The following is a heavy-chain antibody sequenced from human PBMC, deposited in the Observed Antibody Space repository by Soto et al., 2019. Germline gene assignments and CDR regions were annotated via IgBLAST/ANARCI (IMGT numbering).Heavy chain of an antibody. CDR3: ARGMSSLYYYYGMDV. Sequence: PGESLKISCKGSGYSFTSYWIGWVRQMPGKGLKGMGIIYPGDSDTRYSPSFQGQVTISADKSISTAYLQWSSLKASDTAMYYCARGMSSLYYYYGMDVWGQGTTVTVSS. V-gene: IGHV5-51*01. J-gene: IGHJ6*02. CDR1: GYSFTSYW. CDR2: IYPGDSDT. D-gene: IGHD6-13*01.